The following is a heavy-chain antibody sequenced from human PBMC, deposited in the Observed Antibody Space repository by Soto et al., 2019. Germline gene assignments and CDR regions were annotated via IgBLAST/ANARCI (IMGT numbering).Heavy chain of an antibody. V-gene: IGHV3-23*01. D-gene: IGHD3-3*01. J-gene: IGHJ4*02. CDR2: ITGSGGET. CDR1: GFIFANYF. Sequence: EVQLLDSGGGFVQPGGSLSFTFAASGFIFANYFMNWVSLAPGKGLEWVANITGSGGETFYADSVKGRFAMSRDNSKNILYPQMNRLRVEDTAVYYCAKRPQTMRMFDYWGQGTLVTVSS. CDR3: AKRPQTMRMFDY.